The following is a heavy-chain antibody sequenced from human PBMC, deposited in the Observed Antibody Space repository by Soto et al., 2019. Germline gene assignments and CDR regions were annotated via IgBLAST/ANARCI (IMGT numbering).Heavy chain of an antibody. V-gene: IGHV4-59*01. CDR3: ARGYYDNSGYYVFDY. D-gene: IGHD3-22*01. J-gene: IGHJ4*02. CDR1: GGSISSYY. Sequence: PSETLSLTCTVSGGSISSYYWSWIRQPPGKGLEWIGYIYYSGSTNYNPSLKSRVTISVDTSKNQFSLKLNSVTAADTAVYYCARGYYDNSGYYVFDYWGQGTLVTVSS. CDR2: IYYSGST.